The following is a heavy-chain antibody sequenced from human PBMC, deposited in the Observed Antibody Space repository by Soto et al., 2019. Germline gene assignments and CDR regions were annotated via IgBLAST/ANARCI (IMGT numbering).Heavy chain of an antibody. CDR1: GGSFSGYY. J-gene: IGHJ4*02. V-gene: IGHV4-34*01. CDR3: ARGQFNLGYCSSTSCQTTIFDY. CDR2: INHSGST. Sequence: SETLSLTCAVYGGSFSGYYWSWIRQPPGKGLEWIGEINHSGSTNYNPSLKSRVTISVDTSKNQFSLKLSSVTAADTAVYYCARGQFNLGYCSSTSCQTTIFDYWGQGTLVTVSX. D-gene: IGHD2-2*01.